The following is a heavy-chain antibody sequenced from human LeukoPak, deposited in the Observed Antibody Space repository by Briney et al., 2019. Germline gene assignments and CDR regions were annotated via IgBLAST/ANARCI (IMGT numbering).Heavy chain of an antibody. J-gene: IGHJ5*02. CDR1: GGSINSIY. CDR2: IYYSGSTNT. Sequence: SSETLSLTCTVSGGSINSIYWSWIRQPPGKGLEWIGYIYYSGSTNTNCNSSLKSRATISVDTSKNQFSLRLSSVTAADTAVYYCAREGPRGWFDPWGQGTLVAVSS. V-gene: IGHV4-59*01. CDR3: AREGPRGWFDP. D-gene: IGHD3-10*01.